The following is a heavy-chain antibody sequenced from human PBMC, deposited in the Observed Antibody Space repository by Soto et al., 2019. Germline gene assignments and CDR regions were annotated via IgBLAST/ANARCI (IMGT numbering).Heavy chain of an antibody. D-gene: IGHD3-16*01. V-gene: IGHV3-15*01. CDR3: TTDPLRSHDYIDY. Sequence: GGSLRLSCAASGFTFSNAWMSWVRQAPGKGLEWVGRIKSKTDGGTTNYAAPVKVRFTISRDDSINTLYLQMNSLKTEDTAVYYCTTDPLRSHDYIDYWGQGTLVTVSS. J-gene: IGHJ4*02. CDR1: GFTFSNAW. CDR2: IKSKTDGGTT.